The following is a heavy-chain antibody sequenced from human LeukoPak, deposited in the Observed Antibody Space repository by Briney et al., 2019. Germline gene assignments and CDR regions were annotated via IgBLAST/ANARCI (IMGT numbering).Heavy chain of an antibody. D-gene: IGHD5-18*01. CDR2: IYYSGST. V-gene: IGHV4-30-4*01. CDR1: GGSISSGDYY. J-gene: IGHJ4*02. Sequence: SQTLSLTCTVSGGSISSGDYYWSWIRQPPGKGLEWIGYIYYSGSTYYNPSLKSRVTISVDTSKNQFSLKLSSVTAADTAMYYCARSASGYSYGYYLFDYWGQGTLVTVSS. CDR3: ARSASGYSYGYYLFDY.